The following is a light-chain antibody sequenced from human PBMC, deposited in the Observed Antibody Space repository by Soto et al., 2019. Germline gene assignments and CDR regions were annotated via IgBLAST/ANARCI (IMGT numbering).Light chain of an antibody. CDR3: SSYTTSSTV. V-gene: IGLV2-14*01. CDR2: EVT. J-gene: IGLJ1*01. CDR1: SSDVGGYNY. Sequence: SALTQPASVSGSPGQSITISCTGTSSDVGGYNYVSWYQQHPGKAPKLMLYEVTDRPSGVSDRFSGSKSGNTASLTISGLQTEDEADYYCSSYTTSSTVFGTGTKLTVL.